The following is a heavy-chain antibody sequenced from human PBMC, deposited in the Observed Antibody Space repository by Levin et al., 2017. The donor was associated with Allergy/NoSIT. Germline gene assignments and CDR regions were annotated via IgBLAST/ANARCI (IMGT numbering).Heavy chain of an antibody. CDR2: IGTAGDT. D-gene: IGHD3-10*01. Sequence: GGSLRLSCAASGFTFSSYDMHWVRQATGKGLEWVSAIGTAGDTYYPGSVKGRFTISRENAKNSLYLQMNSLRAGDTAVYYCASSSGQHHGFDYWGQGTLVTVSS. V-gene: IGHV3-13*01. J-gene: IGHJ4*02. CDR1: GFTFSSYD. CDR3: ASSSGQHHGFDY.